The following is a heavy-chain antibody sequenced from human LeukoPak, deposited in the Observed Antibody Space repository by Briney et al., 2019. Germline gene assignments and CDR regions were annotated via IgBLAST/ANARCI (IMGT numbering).Heavy chain of an antibody. CDR1: GYSFTSYW. J-gene: IGHJ6*03. CDR2: IYPGDSDT. Sequence: GESLKISCKGSGYSFTSYWIGWVRQMPGKGLELMGIIYPGDSDTRYSPSFQGQLTISADQSISTAYLQCSSLKASDTAMYYCARHAYHYYSYMDVWGKGTTVTVSS. V-gene: IGHV5-51*01. CDR3: ARHAYHYYSYMDV.